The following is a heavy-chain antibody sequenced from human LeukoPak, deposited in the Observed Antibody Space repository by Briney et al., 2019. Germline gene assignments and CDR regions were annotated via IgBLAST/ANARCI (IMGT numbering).Heavy chain of an antibody. CDR1: GYTFTNYG. Sequence: ASVKVSCKASGYTFTNYGISWVRQAPGQGLEWMGWMNPNSGNTGYAQKFQGRVTITRNTSISTAYMELSSLRSEDTAVYYCAIRGYSYGFDYWGQGTLVTVSS. CDR3: AIRGYSYGFDY. J-gene: IGHJ4*02. V-gene: IGHV1-8*03. D-gene: IGHD5-18*01. CDR2: MNPNSGNT.